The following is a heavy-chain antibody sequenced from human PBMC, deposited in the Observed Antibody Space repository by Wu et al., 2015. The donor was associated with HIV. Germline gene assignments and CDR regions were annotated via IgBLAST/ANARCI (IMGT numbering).Heavy chain of an antibody. Sequence: QVQLVQSGAEVKKPGSSVKVSCKSSGGTFSSNVISWVRQAPGQGLEWMGWISAYNGNTNYAQKLQGRVTMTTDTSTSTAYMELGSLRSDDTAVYYCARGRSYYDSSGYYFFDYWGQGTLVTVSS. J-gene: IGHJ4*02. V-gene: IGHV1-18*01. CDR2: ISAYNGNT. CDR3: ARGRSYYDSSGYYFFDY. D-gene: IGHD3-22*01. CDR1: GGTFSSNV.